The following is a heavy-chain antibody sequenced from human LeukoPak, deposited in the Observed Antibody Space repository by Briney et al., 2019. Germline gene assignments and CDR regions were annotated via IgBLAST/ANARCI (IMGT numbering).Heavy chain of an antibody. CDR1: GGSFSGYY. D-gene: IGHD2-21*02. CDR3: ARIRFGDSDAFDI. CDR2: INHSGST. Sequence: SETLSLTCAVYGGSFSGYYWSWIRQPPGKGLEWIGEINHSGSTNYNPSLKSRVTISVDTSKNQFSLKLSSVTAADTAVYYCARIRFGDSDAFDIWGQGTMVTVSS. V-gene: IGHV4-34*01. J-gene: IGHJ3*02.